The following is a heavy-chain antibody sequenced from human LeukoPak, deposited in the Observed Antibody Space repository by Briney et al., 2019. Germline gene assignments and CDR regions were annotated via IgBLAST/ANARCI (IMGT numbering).Heavy chain of an antibody. CDR3: AYRRPDYYDSSGYQNWFDP. Sequence: SGPTLVNPTQTLTLTCTFSGFSLSTSGVGVGWIRQPPGKALEWLALIYWDDDKRYSPSLKSRLTITKDTSKNQVVLTMTNMDPVDTATYYCAYRRPDYYDSSGYQNWFDPWGQGTLVTVSS. J-gene: IGHJ5*02. CDR2: IYWDDDK. D-gene: IGHD3-22*01. CDR1: GFSLSTSGVG. V-gene: IGHV2-5*02.